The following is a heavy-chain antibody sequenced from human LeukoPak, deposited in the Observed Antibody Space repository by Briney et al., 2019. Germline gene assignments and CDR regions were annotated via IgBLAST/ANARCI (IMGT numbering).Heavy chain of an antibody. CDR3: ARDLAMVVALDYYYYYMDV. V-gene: IGHV1-46*01. Sequence: ASVKVSRKASGYTFTSYYMHWVRQAPGQGLEWMGIINPSGGSTSYAQKFQGRVTMTRDTSTSTVYMELSSLRSEDTAVYYCARDLAMVVALDYYYYYMDVWGKGTTVTVSS. CDR2: INPSGGST. J-gene: IGHJ6*03. D-gene: IGHD2-15*01. CDR1: GYTFTSYY.